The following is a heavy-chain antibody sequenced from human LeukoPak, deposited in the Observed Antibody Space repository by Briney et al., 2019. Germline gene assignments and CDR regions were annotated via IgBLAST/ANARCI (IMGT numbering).Heavy chain of an antibody. Sequence: SETLSLTCAVYGGSFSGYYWSWIRQPPGKGLEWIGEINHSGSTNYNPSLKSRVTISVDTSKNQFSLKLSSVTAADTAVYYCVRGPPLHTDVGVATTRFHADYWGQGTLVTVSS. J-gene: IGHJ4*02. D-gene: IGHD5-12*01. CDR3: VRGPPLHTDVGVATTRFHADY. V-gene: IGHV4-34*01. CDR2: INHSGST. CDR1: GGSFSGYY.